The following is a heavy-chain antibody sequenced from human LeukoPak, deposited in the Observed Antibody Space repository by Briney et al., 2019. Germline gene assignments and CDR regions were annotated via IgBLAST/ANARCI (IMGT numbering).Heavy chain of an antibody. D-gene: IGHD2-2*01. CDR2: INHSGST. J-gene: IGHJ5*02. CDR3: ARGQRLRYCSSTSCRNWFDP. V-gene: IGHV4-34*01. CDR1: GGSFSGYY. Sequence: SETLSLTCAVYGGSFSGYYWSWIRQPPGKWLEWIGEINHSGSTNYNPSLKSRVTISVDTSKNQFSLKLSSVTAADTAVYYCARGQRLRYCSSTSCRNWFDPWGQGTLVTVSS.